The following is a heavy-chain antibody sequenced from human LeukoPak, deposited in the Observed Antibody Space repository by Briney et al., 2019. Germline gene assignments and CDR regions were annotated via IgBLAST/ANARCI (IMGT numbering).Heavy chain of an antibody. J-gene: IGHJ6*02. CDR3: ARGFGGSSGSSDYYGMDV. D-gene: IGHD3-22*01. Sequence: GASVKVSCKASGGTFSSYAISWVRQAPGQGLEWMGMIIPSLDIVNYAQTFQDRVTITADKSTSTAYMELRSLRSEDTAVYYCARGFGGSSGSSDYYGMDVWGQGTTVTVSS. V-gene: IGHV1-69*04. CDR1: GGTFSSYA. CDR2: IIPSLDIV.